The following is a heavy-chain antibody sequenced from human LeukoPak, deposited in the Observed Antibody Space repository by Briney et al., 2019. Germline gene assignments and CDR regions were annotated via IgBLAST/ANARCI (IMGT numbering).Heavy chain of an antibody. Sequence: GGSLRLSCAASGFTFSRFTMNWVRQAPGKGLEWVSAISGSGGSTYYADSVKGRFTISRDSSKNTLYLQMNSLRAEDTAVYYCAKDIHTAAHWGQGTLVTVSS. V-gene: IGHV3-23*01. CDR3: AKDIHTAAH. D-gene: IGHD6-25*01. J-gene: IGHJ4*02. CDR2: ISGSGGST. CDR1: GFTFSRFT.